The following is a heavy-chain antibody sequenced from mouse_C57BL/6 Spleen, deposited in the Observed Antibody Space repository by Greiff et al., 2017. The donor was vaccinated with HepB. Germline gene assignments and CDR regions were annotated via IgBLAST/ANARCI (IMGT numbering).Heavy chain of an antibody. J-gene: IGHJ2*01. V-gene: IGHV2-5*01. D-gene: IGHD2-4*01. CDR3: AKTDYDGTLYFDY. CDR2: IWRGGST. Sequence: VMLVESGPGLVQPSQSLSITCTVSGFSLTSYGVHWVRQSPGKGLEWLGVIWRGGSTDYNAAFMSRLSITKDNSKSQVFFKMNSLQADDTAIYYCAKTDYDGTLYFDYWGQGTTLTVSS. CDR1: GFSLTSYG.